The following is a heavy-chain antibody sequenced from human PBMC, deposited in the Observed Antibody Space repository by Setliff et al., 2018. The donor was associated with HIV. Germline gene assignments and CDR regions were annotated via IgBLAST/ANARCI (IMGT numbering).Heavy chain of an antibody. J-gene: IGHJ3*01. CDR3: AGDKAQSGSQFPRDAFDV. V-gene: IGHV1-18*01. CDR2: INTYNGNT. CDR1: GYTYTDYG. Sequence: ASVKVSCKASGYTYTDYGISWVRQAPGQGLEWMGWINTYNGNTDLAQKVRGRVTLTTDQSTKTVYMELRSLRSDDTAVYYCAGDKAQSGSQFPRDAFDVWGRGTLVTVSS. D-gene: IGHD1-26*01.